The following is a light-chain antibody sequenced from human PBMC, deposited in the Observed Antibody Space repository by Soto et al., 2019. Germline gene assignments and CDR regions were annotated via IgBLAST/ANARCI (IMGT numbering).Light chain of an antibody. J-gene: IGKJ4*01. Sequence: EIVLTQSPGTLSLSPGERATLSCRASQSVTSSYLAWYQQKPGQAPRLLIYGASSRPTGIPDRFSGSGSGTDFTLTIIRLEPEEFAVYYCQQYGSSPPLAFGGGTKVEIK. CDR3: QQYGSSPPLA. CDR1: QSVTSSY. V-gene: IGKV3-20*01. CDR2: GAS.